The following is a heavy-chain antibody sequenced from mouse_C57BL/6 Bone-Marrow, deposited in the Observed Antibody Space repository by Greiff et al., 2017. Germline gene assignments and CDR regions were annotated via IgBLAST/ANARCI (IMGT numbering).Heavy chain of an antibody. CDR3: SSFYGNYFDF. CDR1: GFNIKDDY. J-gene: IGHJ2*01. Sequence: EVQGVESGAELVRPGASVKLSCTASGFNIKDDYIHWVKQRPEQGLEWIGWIDPEIGDTEYASKFKGKATITSDTSSNTAYLQLSSLTSEDTAVYYCSSFYGNYFDFWGQGTPLTVAS. CDR2: IDPEIGDT. V-gene: IGHV14-4*01. D-gene: IGHD2-1*01.